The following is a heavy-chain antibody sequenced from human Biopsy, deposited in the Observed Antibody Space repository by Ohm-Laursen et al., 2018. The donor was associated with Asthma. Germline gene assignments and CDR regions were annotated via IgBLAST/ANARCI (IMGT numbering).Heavy chain of an antibody. CDR3: AKATLGDIGKDY. D-gene: IGHD2-21*01. Sequence: SLRLSCAASGFTFDDYGMHRVRQAPGKGLEWVSGISWNSGSIGYADSVKGRFTISRDNAKNSLYLQMNSLRVEDTALYYCAKATLGDIGKDYWGQGTLVTVSS. CDR1: GFTFDDYG. J-gene: IGHJ4*02. CDR2: ISWNSGSI. V-gene: IGHV3-9*01.